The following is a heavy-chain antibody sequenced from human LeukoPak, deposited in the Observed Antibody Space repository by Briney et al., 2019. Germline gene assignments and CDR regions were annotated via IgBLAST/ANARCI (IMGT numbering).Heavy chain of an antibody. J-gene: IGHJ3*02. CDR3: ARPRVYYDSSGYYPDAFDI. CDR2: ISYDGSNK. Sequence: TGGSLRLSCAASGFTFSSYAMHWVRQAPGKGLGWVAVISYDGSNKYYADSVKGRFTISRDNSKNTLYLQTNSLRAEDTAVYYCARPRVYYDSSGYYPDAFDIWGQGTMVTVSS. D-gene: IGHD3-22*01. CDR1: GFTFSSYA. V-gene: IGHV3-30*04.